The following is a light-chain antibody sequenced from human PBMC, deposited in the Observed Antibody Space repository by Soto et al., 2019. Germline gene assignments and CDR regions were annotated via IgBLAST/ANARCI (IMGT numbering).Light chain of an antibody. V-gene: IGLV2-14*01. J-gene: IGLJ3*02. Sequence: QSVLTQPASVSGSPGQSITIACTGTSRDVGSYNLVSWYQQRPGEAPKLVISEVRNRPSGISYRFTGSKSGNTASLTISGLQAEDEADYYCSSYTTTSTLVFGGGTKVTVL. CDR1: SRDVGSYNL. CDR3: SSYTTTSTLV. CDR2: EVR.